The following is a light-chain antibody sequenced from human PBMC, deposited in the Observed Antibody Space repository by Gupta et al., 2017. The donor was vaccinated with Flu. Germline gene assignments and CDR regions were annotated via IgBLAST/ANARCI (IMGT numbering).Light chain of an antibody. V-gene: IGKV4-1*01. CDR3: QHYNYAPQT. CDR1: QSSFYDSNNMNY. Sequence: IVITQSTDSLTVSLGERAAINCRSSQSSFYDSNNMNYLDWYQQRPGQPTKLLISCASTRESGVPDRFSGSGSGKHFTLTISSLHPEDVVVYYCQHYNYAPQTFGQGTKVEVK. CDR2: CAS. J-gene: IGKJ1*01.